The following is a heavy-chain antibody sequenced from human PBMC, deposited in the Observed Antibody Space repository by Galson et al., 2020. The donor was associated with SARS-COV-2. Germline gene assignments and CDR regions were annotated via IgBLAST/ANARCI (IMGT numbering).Heavy chain of an antibody. Sequence: GESLKISCAASAFTSSDYYMSWIRQAPGKGLEWISFISSSSSPFTNYADSVKGRFTLSRDDAKNSLYLQMNSLRGEDTAVYYCARAPLKFGAFDIWGQGTVVTVSS. V-gene: IGHV3-11*04. CDR1: AFTSSDYY. CDR3: ARAPLKFGAFDI. CDR2: ISSSSSPFT. D-gene: IGHD3-16*01. J-gene: IGHJ3*02.